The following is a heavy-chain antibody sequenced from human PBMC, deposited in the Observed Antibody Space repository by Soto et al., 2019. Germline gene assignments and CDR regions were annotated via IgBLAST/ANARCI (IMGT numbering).Heavy chain of an antibody. CDR2: IYPGDSET. CDR3: ARRSYCDGDCTRRPYDYYGMDV. D-gene: IGHD2-21*02. J-gene: IGHJ6*02. V-gene: IGHV5-51*01. CDR1: GYSFTSYH. Sequence: EVQLVQSGAEVKKPGESLKISCKGSGYSFTSYHIVWVRQMPGKGLEWMGIIYPGDSETRYSPSLQGQVTMSADKSTSTAYPQWSSLEASYTAMYYCARRSYCDGDCTRRPYDYYGMDVWGQGTTVTVSS.